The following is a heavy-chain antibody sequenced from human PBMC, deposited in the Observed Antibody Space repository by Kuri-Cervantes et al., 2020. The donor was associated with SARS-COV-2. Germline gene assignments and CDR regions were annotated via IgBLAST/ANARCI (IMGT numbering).Heavy chain of an antibody. CDR1: GFTFSNAW. V-gene: IGHV3-15*07. CDR2: IKSKTDGGTT. J-gene: IGHJ4*02. Sequence: GESLKISCAASGFTFSNAWMNWVRQAPGKGLEWVGRIKSKTDGGTTDYAAPVKGRFTISRDDSKNTLYLQMNSLKTEDTAVYYCARVGDYGGNWDVDYWGQGTLVTVSS. CDR3: ARVGDYGGNWDVDY. D-gene: IGHD4-23*01.